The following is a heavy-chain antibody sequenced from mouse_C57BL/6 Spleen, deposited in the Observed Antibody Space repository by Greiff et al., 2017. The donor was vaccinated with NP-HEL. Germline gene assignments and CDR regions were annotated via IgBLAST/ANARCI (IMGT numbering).Heavy chain of an antibody. CDR3: ARWLLPFDY. Sequence: QVQLQQSGPELVKPGASVKISCKASGYAFSSSWMNWVKQRPGKGLEWIGRIYPGDGDTNYNGKFKGKATLTADKSSSTAYMQLSSLTSEDSAVYCCARWLLPFDYWGQGTTLTVSS. D-gene: IGHD2-3*01. CDR1: GYAFSSSW. V-gene: IGHV1-82*01. CDR2: IYPGDGDT. J-gene: IGHJ2*01.